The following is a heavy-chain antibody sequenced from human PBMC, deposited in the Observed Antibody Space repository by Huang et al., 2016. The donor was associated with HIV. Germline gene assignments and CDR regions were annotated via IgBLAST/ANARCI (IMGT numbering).Heavy chain of an antibody. CDR3: ARQFLRFYSPNYIDT. J-gene: IGHJ4*02. CDR2: DYYARAA. D-gene: IGHD4-4*01. CDR1: GGSISDSPSKFY. V-gene: IGHV4-61*01. Sequence: QVVLHESGPRLVRPSETLSLTCTVSGGSISDSPSKFYWNWMRQSPGKGLELIGIDYYARAANYGPALNGLVTVSLNMTRKQVSLRLTSVTAADTATYFCARQFLRFYSPNYIDTWGQGTLVIVSS.